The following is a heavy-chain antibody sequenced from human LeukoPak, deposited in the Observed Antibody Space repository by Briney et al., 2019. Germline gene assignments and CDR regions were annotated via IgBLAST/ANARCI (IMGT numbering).Heavy chain of an antibody. D-gene: IGHD3-10*01. CDR3: ARGRKGGSAL. CDR2: IYHSGST. Sequence: SGTLSLTCVVSGGSISSSNWWSWVRQPPGKGLEWIGEIYHSGSTNYNPSLNGRVTISVDKSKNQFSLKLSSVTAADTAFYYCARGRKGGSALWGQGTLVTVSS. J-gene: IGHJ4*02. CDR1: GGSISSSNW. V-gene: IGHV4-4*02.